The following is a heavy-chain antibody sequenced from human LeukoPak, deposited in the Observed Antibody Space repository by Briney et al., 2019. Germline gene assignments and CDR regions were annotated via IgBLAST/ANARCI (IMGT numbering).Heavy chain of an antibody. CDR1: GFTFSSYE. Sequence: QPGGSLRLSCAGSGFTFSSYEMNWVRQAPGKGLEWVSYISSSGSTIYYADSVKGRFTISRDNAKDSLYLQMNSLRAEDTAVYYCARVYSGSYFPAAFDIWGQGTMVTVSS. J-gene: IGHJ3*02. CDR3: ARVYSGSYFPAAFDI. D-gene: IGHD1-26*01. V-gene: IGHV3-48*03. CDR2: ISSSGSTI.